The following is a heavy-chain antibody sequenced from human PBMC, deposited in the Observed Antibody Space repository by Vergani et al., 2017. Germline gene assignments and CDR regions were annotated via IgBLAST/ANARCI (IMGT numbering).Heavy chain of an antibody. Sequence: EVQLLESGGGLVQPGGSLRLSCAASGFTFSSYAMSWVRQPPGKGLEWVSAISGSGGSTYYADSVKGRFTFSRNNSKNTLYLQKNSLRAGDTAVYYCAKDRCSSTSCYLVPASGANWFDPWGQGALVTVSS. CDR1: GFTFSSYA. V-gene: IGHV3-23*01. D-gene: IGHD2-2*01. CDR2: ISGSGGST. CDR3: AKDRCSSTSCYLVPASGANWFDP. J-gene: IGHJ5*02.